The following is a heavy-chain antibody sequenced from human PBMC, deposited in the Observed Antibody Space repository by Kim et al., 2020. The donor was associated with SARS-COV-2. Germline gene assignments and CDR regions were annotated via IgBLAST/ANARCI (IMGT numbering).Heavy chain of an antibody. Sequence: GGSLRLSCAASGFTFSSYVMHWVRQPPGKGLQWVSGIRDGGVEIYYSDAVEGRFTVSRDTSKSTLYLQMSSLTAEDTAVYYCARSFQPFGRSAYCSFDYWGQGTLVTVSS. D-gene: IGHD3-3*01. V-gene: IGHV3-23*01. CDR3: ARSFQPFGRSAYCSFDY. CDR2: IRDGGVEI. J-gene: IGHJ4*02. CDR1: GFTFSSYV.